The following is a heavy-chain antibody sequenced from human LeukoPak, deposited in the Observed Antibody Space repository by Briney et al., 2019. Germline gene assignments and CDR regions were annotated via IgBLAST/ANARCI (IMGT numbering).Heavy chain of an antibody. D-gene: IGHD2-15*01. Sequence: GASVKVSCKASGYTFTSYAMHWVRQAPGQRLEWMGWINAGNGNTKYSQKFQGRVTITRDTSASIAYMELSSLRSEDTAVYYCARDPYCSGGSCRYFDYWGQGTLVTVSS. CDR1: GYTFTSYA. J-gene: IGHJ4*02. V-gene: IGHV1-3*01. CDR3: ARDPYCSGGSCRYFDY. CDR2: INAGNGNT.